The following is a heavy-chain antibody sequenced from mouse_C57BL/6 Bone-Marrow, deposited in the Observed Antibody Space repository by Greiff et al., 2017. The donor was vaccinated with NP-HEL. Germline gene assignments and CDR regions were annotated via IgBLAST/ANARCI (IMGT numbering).Heavy chain of an antibody. Sequence: ESGAELARPGASVKLSCKASGYTFTSYGISWVKQRTGQGLEWIGEIYPRSGNTYYNEKFKGKATLTADKSSSTAYMELRSLTSEDSAVYFCVLPLYYDYVDYWGQGTTLTVSS. D-gene: IGHD2-4*01. CDR2: IYPRSGNT. CDR3: VLPLYYDYVDY. V-gene: IGHV1-81*01. CDR1: GYTFTSYG. J-gene: IGHJ2*01.